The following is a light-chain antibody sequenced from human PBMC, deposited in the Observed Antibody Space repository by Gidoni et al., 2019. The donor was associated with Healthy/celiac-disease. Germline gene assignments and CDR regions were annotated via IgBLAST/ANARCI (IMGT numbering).Light chain of an antibody. CDR2: AAS. J-gene: IGKJ2*01. Sequence: DIQMTQSQYSLSASVGDRVTITFRASQSISSYLNWYQQKPGKAPKLLIYAASSLQSGVPSRFIGRGSGTDFTLTLSSLQPEYFASYYCQQSYSTLSFTFGQGTKLEIK. V-gene: IGKV1-39*01. CDR3: QQSYSTLSFT. CDR1: QSISSY.